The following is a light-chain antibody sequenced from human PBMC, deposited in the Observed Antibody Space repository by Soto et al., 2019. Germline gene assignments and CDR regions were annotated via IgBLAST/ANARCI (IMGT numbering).Light chain of an antibody. CDR3: QWRSDWPPRLT. J-gene: IGKJ4*01. Sequence: EVVLTQSPATLSLSPGERGTISCRASESIGNYLAWYQQKLGQAPKLLIYDASHRAIGIPGRFSGDGSGTDFTLTISSLEHEDLAVYYCQWRSDWPPRLTFGGGTKVEIK. V-gene: IGKV3-11*01. CDR1: ESIGNY. CDR2: DAS.